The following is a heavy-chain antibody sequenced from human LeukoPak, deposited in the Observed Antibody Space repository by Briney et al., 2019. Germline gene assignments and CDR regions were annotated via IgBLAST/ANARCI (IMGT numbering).Heavy chain of an antibody. V-gene: IGHV3-66*01. Sequence: GGSLRLSCAASGFTFSNAWMSWVRQAPGKGLEWVAVIYSGGETYYADSVKGRFTISRDNSKNTLYLQMNSLRAEDTALYYCARGHIVVVSAAIRGHYYYGMDVWGQGTTVTVSS. CDR2: IYSGGET. J-gene: IGHJ6*02. CDR1: GFTFSNAW. D-gene: IGHD2-2*02. CDR3: ARGHIVVVSAAIRGHYYYGMDV.